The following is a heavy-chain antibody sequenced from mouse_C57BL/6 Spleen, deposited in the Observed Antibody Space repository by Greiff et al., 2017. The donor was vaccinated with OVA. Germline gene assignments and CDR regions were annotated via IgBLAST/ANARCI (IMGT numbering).Heavy chain of an antibody. D-gene: IGHD1-1*01. Sequence: VQLQQSGAELVRPGTSVKVSCKASGYAFTNYLIEWVKQRPGQGLEWIGVINPGSGGTNYNEKFKGKATLTADKSSSTAYMQLSSLTSEDSAVYFCARDYYYGSSGGYFDVWGTGTTVTVSS. CDR2: INPGSGGT. CDR1: GYAFTNYL. CDR3: ARDYYYGSSGGYFDV. V-gene: IGHV1-54*01. J-gene: IGHJ1*03.